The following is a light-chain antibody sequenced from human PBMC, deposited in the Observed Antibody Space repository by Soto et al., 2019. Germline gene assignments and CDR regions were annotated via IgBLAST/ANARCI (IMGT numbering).Light chain of an antibody. J-gene: IGLJ2*01. Sequence: QLVLTQSPSASASLGASVNLTCTLSSGHSTYSIAWHQQQPEKGPRFLMTLNSGGSHTKGDGIPDRFSGSSSGAERYLTISGLQSEAEADYYCQTWGTGYKVFGGGTKLTVL. CDR1: SGHSTYS. V-gene: IGLV4-69*01. CDR3: QTWGTGYKV. CDR2: LNSGGSH.